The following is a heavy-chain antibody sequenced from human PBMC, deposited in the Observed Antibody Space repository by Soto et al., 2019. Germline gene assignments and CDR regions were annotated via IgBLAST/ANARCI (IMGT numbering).Heavy chain of an antibody. CDR2: VDHSGST. D-gene: IGHD5-12*01. V-gene: IGHV4-38-2*01. CDR3: ARYFHTYSGPPI. CDR1: GYVITSGYY. J-gene: IGHJ4*02. Sequence: NPSETLSLTXVVSGYVITSGYYWGWIRQPPGKGLEWIGTVDHSGSTYYDPSLQGRVTISIDTSKNQFSLKLTSVTAADTALYYCARYFHTYSGPPIWGQGTLVTVSS.